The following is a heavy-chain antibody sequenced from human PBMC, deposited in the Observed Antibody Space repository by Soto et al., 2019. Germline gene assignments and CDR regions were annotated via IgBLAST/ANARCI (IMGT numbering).Heavy chain of an antibody. CDR3: AREIVTAGGNNYFDP. J-gene: IGHJ5*02. CDR2: VYHTGDT. CDR1: GGTVASSDW. V-gene: IGHV4-4*02. Sequence: PSETLSLTCGVSGGTVASSDWCSWVRHSPGRGLEWIGSVYHTGDTNFNPSLQIRVTFSVDKSNNQFSLRLTSVTAADTAVYFCAREIVTAGGNNYFDPWGQGTLVTVSS. D-gene: IGHD2-21*02.